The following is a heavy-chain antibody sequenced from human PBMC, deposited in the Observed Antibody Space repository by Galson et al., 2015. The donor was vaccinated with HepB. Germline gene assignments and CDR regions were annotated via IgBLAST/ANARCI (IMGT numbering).Heavy chain of an antibody. D-gene: IGHD6-19*01. J-gene: IGHJ4*02. CDR1: GFTFSDYY. CDR2: ISSSSSTI. Sequence: SLRLSCAASGFTFSDYYMSWIRQAPGKGLEWVSYISSSSSTIYYADSVKGRFTISRDNAKNSLYLQMNSLRAEDTAVYYCARVDSSSGWYFDYWGQGTLVTVSS. CDR3: ARVDSSSGWYFDY. V-gene: IGHV3-11*04.